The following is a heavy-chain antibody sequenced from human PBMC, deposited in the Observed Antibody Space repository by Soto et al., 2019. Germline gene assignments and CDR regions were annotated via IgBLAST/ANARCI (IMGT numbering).Heavy chain of an antibody. CDR3: ENSRGVIIYFEY. CDR1: GCTIINYA. D-gene: IGHD3-10*01. V-gene: IGHV3-23*01. J-gene: IGHJ4*02. Sequence: WGFLRLRWTASGCTIINYARSWIRKAPGKGLEWVSAISGSGGSTYYADSVKGRFTISRDNSKNTLYLQMNSLRAEDKAVYYCENSRGVIIYFEYWGQGTLVTVSS. CDR2: ISGSGGST.